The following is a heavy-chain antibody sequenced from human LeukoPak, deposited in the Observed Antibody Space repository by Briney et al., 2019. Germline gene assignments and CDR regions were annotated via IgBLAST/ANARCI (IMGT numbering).Heavy chain of an antibody. CDR2: IYYSGST. Sequence: ASETLSLTCTVSGGSISNSSYYWGWIRQPPGKGLEWIGSIYYSGSTYYNPSLKSRVTISVDTSKNQFSLKLSSVTAADTAVYYCARGLSSMTTVVRSARAAPYFDLWGRGTLVTVSS. J-gene: IGHJ2*01. CDR1: GGSISNSSYY. CDR3: ARGLSSMTTVVRSARAAPYFDL. D-gene: IGHD4-23*01. V-gene: IGHV4-39*01.